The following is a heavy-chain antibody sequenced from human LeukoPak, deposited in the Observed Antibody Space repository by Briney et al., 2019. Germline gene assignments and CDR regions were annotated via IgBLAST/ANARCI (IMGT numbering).Heavy chain of an antibody. CDR1: GFTSFSGHW. CDR3: ATRNNFEY. CDR2: IRFDGSEI. V-gene: IGHV3-7*01. J-gene: IGHJ4*02. Sequence: GGSLRLSCTVSGFTSFSGHWMNWVRQAAGNGLEWVANIRFDGSEIGYGDSVEGRFIISRDNSKNSLYLQMNSLRAEDTAVYYCATRNNFEYWGQGTLVTVSS.